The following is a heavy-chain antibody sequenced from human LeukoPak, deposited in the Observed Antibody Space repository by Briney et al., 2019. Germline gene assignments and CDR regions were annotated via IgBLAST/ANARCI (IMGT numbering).Heavy chain of an antibody. CDR3: ARHEAAVVGTGVFDY. J-gene: IGHJ4*02. Sequence: GESLNISCKGSGYSFTSYWIGWVRQMPGKGLEWIGIIYPGDSDTRYSPSFQGQFTISADKSISTAYLQWSSLKASDTAMYYCARHEAAVVGTGVFDYWGQGTLVTVSS. V-gene: IGHV5-51*01. CDR1: GYSFTSYW. D-gene: IGHD6-19*01. CDR2: IYPGDSDT.